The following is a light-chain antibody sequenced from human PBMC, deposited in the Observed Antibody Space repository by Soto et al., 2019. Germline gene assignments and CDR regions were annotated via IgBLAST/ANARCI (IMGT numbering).Light chain of an antibody. Sequence: EIVMTQSPATLSVSPGASATLFCRASEIVSSDLAWYRQKPDQATRLLIYYASIRATVIPARFSGSGSGTEFTLTINSLQSEDVAVYFCQQYYMWPPVFGQGTKLQI. CDR1: EIVSSD. CDR3: QQYYMWPPV. V-gene: IGKV3-15*01. CDR2: YAS. J-gene: IGKJ2*01.